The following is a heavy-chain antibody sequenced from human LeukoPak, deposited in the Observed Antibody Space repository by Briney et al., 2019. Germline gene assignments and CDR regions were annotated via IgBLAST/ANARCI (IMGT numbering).Heavy chain of an antibody. CDR1: GGSISSGDYY. D-gene: IGHD1-14*01. J-gene: IGHJ2*01. CDR2: IYYSGST. CDR3: ASGTGYWYFDL. V-gene: IGHV4-30-4*01. Sequence: SQSLSLTCTVSGGSISSGDYYWSWIRQPPGKGLEWIGYIYYSGSTYYNPSLKSRVTISVDTSKNQFSLKLSSVTAADTAVYYCASGTGYWYFDLWGRGTLVTVSS.